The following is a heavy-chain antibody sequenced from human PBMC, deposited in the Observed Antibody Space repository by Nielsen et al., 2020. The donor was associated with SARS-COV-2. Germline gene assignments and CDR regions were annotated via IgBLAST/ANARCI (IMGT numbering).Heavy chain of an antibody. V-gene: IGHV3-74*01. CDR1: GFTITNYW. CDR2: ISSDGSST. CDR3: ARRGSYGSYFGLDV. J-gene: IGHJ6*02. D-gene: IGHD1-26*01. Sequence: GESLKISCAASGFTITNYWMHWVRQAPGKGLVWVSRISSDGSSTRYADSVKGRFTISRDNAKNTLFLQMNSLTAEDTAVYYCARRGSYGSYFGLDVWGQGTTVTVS.